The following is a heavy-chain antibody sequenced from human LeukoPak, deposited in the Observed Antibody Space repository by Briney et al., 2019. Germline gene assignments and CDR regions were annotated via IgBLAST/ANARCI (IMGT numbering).Heavy chain of an antibody. CDR2: INPNSGGT. CDR1: GYTFTDYY. J-gene: IGHJ4*02. Sequence: ASVKVPCKASGYTFTDYYIHWVRQAPGQGLEWMGWINPNSGGTNDAQKFQGRVTLTRDTSISTAYMELSSLRSDDTAVYYCANRPNYYGSGSRDYWGQGTLVTVSS. CDR3: ANRPNYYGSGSRDY. V-gene: IGHV1-2*02. D-gene: IGHD3-10*01.